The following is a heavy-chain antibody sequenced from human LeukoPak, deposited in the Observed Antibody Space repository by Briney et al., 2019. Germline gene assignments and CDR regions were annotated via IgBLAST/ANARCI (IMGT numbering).Heavy chain of an antibody. CDR3: ARLGSQNYFDY. CDR1: GFIFSRYG. Sequence: GGSLPLSCAASGFIFSRYGMHWVRQAPGKGLERVAVIWNDGTNKKYADSVQGRFTISRDNSKNTLDLQMNSLRAEDTAVYYCARLGSQNYFDYWGQGTLVTVSS. V-gene: IGHV3-33*01. D-gene: IGHD3-10*01. CDR2: IWNDGTNK. J-gene: IGHJ4*02.